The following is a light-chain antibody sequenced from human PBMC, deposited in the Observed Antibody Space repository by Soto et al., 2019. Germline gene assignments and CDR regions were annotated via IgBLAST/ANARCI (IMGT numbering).Light chain of an antibody. J-gene: IGKJ1*01. CDR1: QGIRND. Sequence: DIQLTQSPSSLSASVGDRVSFTCRASQGIRNDLAWFQQKAGKAPGRLIYGASSLQSGVPNRFSGSGSGTEFTLTIDSLQPEDFAVYYCLQYNDYPRTFGQGTKVDIK. CDR3: LQYNDYPRT. V-gene: IGKV1-17*01. CDR2: GAS.